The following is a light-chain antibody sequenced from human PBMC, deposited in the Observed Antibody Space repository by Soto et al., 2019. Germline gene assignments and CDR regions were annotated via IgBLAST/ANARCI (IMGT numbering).Light chain of an antibody. V-gene: IGLV2-8*01. Sequence: QSALTQPPSASGSLGQSVTISCTGTSSDVGGYNYVSWYQQHPGKAPKVMIYEVNKRPSGVPDRFSGSKSGNTASLTVSGLQAEDEADYYCSSYAGSNNRVFGGGTQLTVL. CDR2: EVN. CDR3: SSYAGSNNRV. CDR1: SSDVGGYNY. J-gene: IGLJ3*02.